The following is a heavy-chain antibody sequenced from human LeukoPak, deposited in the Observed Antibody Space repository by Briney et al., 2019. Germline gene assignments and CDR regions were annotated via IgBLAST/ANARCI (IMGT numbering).Heavy chain of an antibody. V-gene: IGHV1-2*02. Sequence: ASVKVSCKASGYTFTGYYMHWVRQAPGQGLEWMGWSNPNSGGTNYAQKFQGRVTMTRDTPISTAYMELSRLRSDDTAVYYCARGPDSSGYYPFDYWGQGTLVTVSS. CDR2: SNPNSGGT. CDR1: GYTFTGYY. D-gene: IGHD3-22*01. J-gene: IGHJ4*02. CDR3: ARGPDSSGYYPFDY.